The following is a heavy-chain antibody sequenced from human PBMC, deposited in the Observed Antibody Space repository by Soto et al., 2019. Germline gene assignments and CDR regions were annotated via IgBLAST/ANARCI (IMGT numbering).Heavy chain of an antibody. D-gene: IGHD5-18*01. CDR3: ARRIQLWSDYYYYGMDV. J-gene: IGHJ6*02. CDR1: GGTFSSYA. CDR2: IIPIFGTA. Sequence: SVKVSCKASGGTFSSYAISWVRQAPGQGLEWMGGIIPIFGTANYAQKFQGRVTITADESTSTAYMELSSLRSEDTAVYYCARRIQLWSDYYYYGMDVWGQGTTVTVSS. V-gene: IGHV1-69*13.